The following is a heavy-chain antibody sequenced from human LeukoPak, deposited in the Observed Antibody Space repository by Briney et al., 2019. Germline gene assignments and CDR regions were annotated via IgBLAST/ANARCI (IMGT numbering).Heavy chain of an antibody. CDR2: IYYSGST. Sequence: PSQTLSLTCTVSGGSISSGGYYWSWIRQHPGKGLEWIVYIYYSGSTYYNPSLKNRVTISVDTSKNQFSLKLSSVTAADTAVYYCARFSDYYDSSALRDAFDIWGQGTMVTVSS. CDR3: ARFSDYYDSSALRDAFDI. CDR1: GGSISSGGYY. D-gene: IGHD3-22*01. J-gene: IGHJ3*02. V-gene: IGHV4-31*03.